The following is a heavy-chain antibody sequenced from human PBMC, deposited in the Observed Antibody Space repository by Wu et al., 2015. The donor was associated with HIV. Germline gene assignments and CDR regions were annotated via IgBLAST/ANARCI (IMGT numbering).Heavy chain of an antibody. CDR3: ARDGKPTATIYYYYYGMDV. V-gene: IGHV1-18*01. CDR1: GYTFTNYG. D-gene: IGHD4-17*01. CDR2: ISAYNGNT. Sequence: QVQLVQSGAEIKKPGASVKVSCKASGYTFTNYGISWVRQAPGQGLEWMGWISAYNGNTNYAQKFRGRVTMTTDTSTGTAYMEVRSLRSDDTAVYYCARDGKPTATIYYYYYGMDVWGQGTTVTVS. J-gene: IGHJ6*02.